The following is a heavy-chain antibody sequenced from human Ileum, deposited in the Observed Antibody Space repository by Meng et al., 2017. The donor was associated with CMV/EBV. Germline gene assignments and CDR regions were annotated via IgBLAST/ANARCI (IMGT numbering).Heavy chain of an antibody. D-gene: IGHD2-15*01. Sequence: ASVKVSCKASGYTFTNYDINWVRQATGQGLEWMGWMSPNSGKAGYAQKFQGRGTMTWNTSISTAYMELSSLRSDDTAVYYCGRGRIEDYWGQGTLVTVSS. V-gene: IGHV1-8*01. CDR2: MSPNSGKA. CDR3: GRGRIEDY. CDR1: GYTFTNYD. J-gene: IGHJ4*02.